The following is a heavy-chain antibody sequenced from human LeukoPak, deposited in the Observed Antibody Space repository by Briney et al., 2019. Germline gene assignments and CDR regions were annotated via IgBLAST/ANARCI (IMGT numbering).Heavy chain of an antibody. V-gene: IGHV3-23*01. CDR2: ISGSGNRT. D-gene: IGHD3/OR15-3a*01. J-gene: IGHJ3*02. Sequence: PGGSLRLSCAASGFTFSSYAMSWVRQAPGKGLEWVSSISGSGNRTYYADSVKGRFTISRDNSKNTLYLQMNSLRAEDTAVYYCASQRGPDAFDIWGQGTMVTVSS. CDR1: GFTFSSYA. CDR3: ASQRGPDAFDI.